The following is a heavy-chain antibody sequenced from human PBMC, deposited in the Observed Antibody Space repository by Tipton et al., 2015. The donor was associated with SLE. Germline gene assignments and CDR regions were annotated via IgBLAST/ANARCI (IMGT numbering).Heavy chain of an antibody. CDR1: GFTFSSYS. Sequence: SLRLSCAASGFTFSSYSMNWVRQAPGKGLEWISSITRSSTHIYYADSVKGRFTISRDNAKNSLYLQMNSLRAEDTAVYYCARDLYISGFWGQGTLVTVSS. CDR2: ITRSSTHI. V-gene: IGHV3-21*01. D-gene: IGHD6-19*01. CDR3: ARDLYISGF. J-gene: IGHJ1*01.